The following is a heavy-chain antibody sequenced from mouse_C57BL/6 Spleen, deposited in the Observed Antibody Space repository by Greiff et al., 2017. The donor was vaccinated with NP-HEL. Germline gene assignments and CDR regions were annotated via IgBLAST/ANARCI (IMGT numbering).Heavy chain of an antibody. D-gene: IGHD2-3*01. Sequence: VQLKESGGGLVQPGGSMKLSCVASGFTFSNYWMNWVRQSPEKGLEWVAQIRLKSDNYATHYAESVKGRFTISRDDSKSSVYLQMNNLRAEDTGIYYCTGIYDGYPSYAMDYWGQGTSVTVSS. CDR2: IRLKSDNYAT. J-gene: IGHJ4*01. CDR3: TGIYDGYPSYAMDY. CDR1: GFTFSNYW. V-gene: IGHV6-3*01.